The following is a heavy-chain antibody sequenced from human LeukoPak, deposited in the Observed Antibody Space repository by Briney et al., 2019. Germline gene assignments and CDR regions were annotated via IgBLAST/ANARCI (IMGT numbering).Heavy chain of an antibody. CDR3: ARIGVGVYPRPYKWFDP. CDR1: GGSFSGYY. D-gene: IGHD5/OR15-5a*01. CDR2: INHSGST. V-gene: IGHV4-34*01. J-gene: IGHJ5*02. Sequence: SETLSLTCAVYGGSFSGYYWSWIRQPPGKGLEWIGEINHSGSTNYNPSLKSRVTISVDTSKNQFSLKLSSVTAADTAVYYCARIGVGVYPRPYKWFDPWGQGTLVTVSS.